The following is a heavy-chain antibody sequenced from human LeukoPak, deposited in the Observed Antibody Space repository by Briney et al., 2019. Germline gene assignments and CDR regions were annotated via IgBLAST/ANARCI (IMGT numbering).Heavy chain of an antibody. V-gene: IGHV4-39*07. CDR3: ARGTVSCSGGSCHYYYYYGMDV. Sequence: SETLSLTCTVSGGSISSSSYYWDWIRQPPGKGLEWIGEINHSGSTNYNPSLKSRVTISVGTSKNQFSLKLSSVTAADTAVYYCARGTVSCSGGSCHYYYYYGMDVWGQGTTVTVSS. CDR2: INHSGST. CDR1: GGSISSSSYY. J-gene: IGHJ6*02. D-gene: IGHD2-15*01.